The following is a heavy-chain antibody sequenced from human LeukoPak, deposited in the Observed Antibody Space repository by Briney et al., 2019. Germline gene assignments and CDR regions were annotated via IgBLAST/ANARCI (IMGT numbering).Heavy chain of an antibody. V-gene: IGHV4-61*02. CDR2: IYTSGST. CDR1: GGSISSGSYY. J-gene: IGHJ4*02. Sequence: PSESLSLTCTVSGGSISSGSYYWSWVRQPAGKGLEWIGRIYTSGSTNYNPSLKSRVTISVDTSKNQFSLKLSSVTAADTAVYYCARSIAAAGRFDYWGQGTLVTVSS. CDR3: ARSIAAAGRFDY. D-gene: IGHD6-13*01.